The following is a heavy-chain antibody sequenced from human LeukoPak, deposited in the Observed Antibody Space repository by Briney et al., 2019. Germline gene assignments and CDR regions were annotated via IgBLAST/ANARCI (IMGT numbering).Heavy chain of an antibody. V-gene: IGHV3-23*01. CDR3: AKSHSSGWFLFDS. CDR2: ITGSGGST. D-gene: IGHD6-19*01. Sequence: GGSLRLSCAASGFTFSSYAMSWVRQAPGKGLEWVSVITGSGGSTSYADSVKGRFTISRDSSKNSLYLQMNSLRAEDTALYYCAKSHSSGWFLFDSWGQGTLVTVSS. J-gene: IGHJ4*02. CDR1: GFTFSSYA.